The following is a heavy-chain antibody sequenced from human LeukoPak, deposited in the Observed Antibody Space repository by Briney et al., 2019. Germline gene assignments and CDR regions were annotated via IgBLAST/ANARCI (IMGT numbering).Heavy chain of an antibody. CDR1: GDDGDSVSSNSAA. V-gene: IGHV6-1*01. J-gene: IGHJ5*02. CDR2: TYYRSKWYT. Sequence: SQTLSLTCAISGDDGDSVSSNSAAWNWIRQSPSRGLEWLGRTYYRSKWYTDYAVSVKRRITINPDTSKNQFSLQLNSVTPEDTAVYYCAREGYYYDSRGNYGNWFDPWGQGTLVIVSS. D-gene: IGHD3-22*01. CDR3: AREGYYYDSRGNYGNWFDP.